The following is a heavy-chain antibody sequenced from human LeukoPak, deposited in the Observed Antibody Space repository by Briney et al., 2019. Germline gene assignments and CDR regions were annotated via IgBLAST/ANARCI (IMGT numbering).Heavy chain of an antibody. Sequence: SETLSLTCAVYGGSFRGYYWSWIRQPPGKGLEWIGEINHSGSTNYNPSLKSRVTISVDTSKNQFSLKLSSVTAADTAVYYCARVVVAATFDYWGQGTLVTVSS. J-gene: IGHJ4*02. D-gene: IGHD2-15*01. CDR3: ARVVVAATFDY. CDR2: INHSGST. V-gene: IGHV4-34*01. CDR1: GGSFRGYY.